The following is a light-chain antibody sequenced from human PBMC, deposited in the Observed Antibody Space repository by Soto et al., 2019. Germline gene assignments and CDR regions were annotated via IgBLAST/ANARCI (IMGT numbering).Light chain of an antibody. V-gene: IGKV1-39*01. CDR2: EAS. CDR1: QNIDNY. CDR3: QQSYSTPPFN. Sequence: DIQMTQSPSYLSASVGGTVTITCRASQNIDNYLNWYQAKPGKAPKLLIYEASSLESGVPSRFSGSGSGTDFTLTISSLQPEDSATYYCQQSYSTPPFNFGPGTRVDI. J-gene: IGKJ3*01.